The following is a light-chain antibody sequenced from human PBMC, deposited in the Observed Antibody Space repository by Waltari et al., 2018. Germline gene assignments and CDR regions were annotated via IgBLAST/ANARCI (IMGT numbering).Light chain of an antibody. CDR3: QQRRNWPET. CDR2: DAS. CDR1: QRVGNY. V-gene: IGKV3-11*01. Sequence: EIVVTQSPATLSLSPGERANLSCRASQRVGNYLAWYQQKPGQAPRLLIFDASKRATGIPARFSGRGSGTDFTLTISSVEPGDVAVYYCQQRRNWPETFGQGTKVEIK. J-gene: IGKJ1*01.